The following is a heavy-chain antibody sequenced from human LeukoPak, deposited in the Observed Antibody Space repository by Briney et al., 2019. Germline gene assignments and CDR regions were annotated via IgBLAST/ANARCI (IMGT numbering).Heavy chain of an antibody. CDR2: ISGSGGST. D-gene: IGHD2-2*01. CDR3: AKDPYCSSTSCSTLLDY. Sequence: GGSLRLSCAASGFTFSSYAMSWVRQAPGKGLEWVSAISGSGGSTYYADSVKGRFTISRDNSKNTLYLQMNSLRAEDTAVYYCAKDPYCSSTSCSTLLDYWGQGTLVTVSS. J-gene: IGHJ4*02. V-gene: IGHV3-23*01. CDR1: GFTFSSYA.